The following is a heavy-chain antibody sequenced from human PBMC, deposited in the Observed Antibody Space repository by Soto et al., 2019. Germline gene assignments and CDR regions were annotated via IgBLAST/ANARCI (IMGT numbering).Heavy chain of an antibody. CDR2: ISSSSSTI. V-gene: IGHV3-48*02. D-gene: IGHD3-9*01. J-gene: IGHJ4*02. CDR3: ARAHLDYDILTGYYYFDY. Sequence: GSLRLSCAASGFTFSSYSMNWVRQAPGKGLEWVSYISSSSSTIYYADSVKGRFTISRDNAKNSLYLQMNSLRDEDTAVYYCARAHLDYDILTGYYYFDYWGQGTLVTVSS. CDR1: GFTFSSYS.